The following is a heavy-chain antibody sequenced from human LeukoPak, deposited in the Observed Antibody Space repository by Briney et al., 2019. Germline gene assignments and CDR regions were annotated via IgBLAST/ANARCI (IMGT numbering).Heavy chain of an antibody. J-gene: IGHJ4*02. Sequence: ASVKVSCKTSGYTFTGYYMHWVRQAPGQGLEWMGWINCDSGGTNYAQKFEDRVTMTRDTSISTAYMELSSLTSDDTAVYYCARDLRGSSLMGDWGQGTLVTVSS. D-gene: IGHD1-26*01. V-gene: IGHV1-2*02. CDR3: ARDLRGSSLMGD. CDR1: GYTFTGYY. CDR2: INCDSGGT.